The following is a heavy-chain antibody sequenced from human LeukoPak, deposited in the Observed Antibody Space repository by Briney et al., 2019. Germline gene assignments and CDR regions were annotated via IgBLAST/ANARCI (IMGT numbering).Heavy chain of an antibody. CDR3: ATGRGRYDWFDP. CDR1: GGSISSYY. V-gene: IGHV4-59*01. J-gene: IGHJ5*02. D-gene: IGHD3-16*01. CDR2: IYYSGST. Sequence: PSETLSLTCTVSGGSISSYYWSWIRQPPGKGLEWIGHIYYSGSTNYNPSLKCRVTISVDTSKNQFSLKLSSVTAADTAVYYCATGRGRYDWFDPWGQGSLVTVSS.